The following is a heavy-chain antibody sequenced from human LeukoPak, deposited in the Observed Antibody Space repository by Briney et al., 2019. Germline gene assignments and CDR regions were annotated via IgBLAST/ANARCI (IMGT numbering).Heavy chain of an antibody. J-gene: IGHJ4*02. V-gene: IGHV4-59*01. CDR2: IYYSGST. CDR3: ARDPAGNFGGAAYNFDS. D-gene: IGHD4-23*01. CDR1: GGSISTYY. Sequence: SETLSLTCSVSGGSISTYYWTWIRQPPGKGLEWIGYIYYSGSTQYNPSLKSRVTMSVETSKNQFSLSLTSVTAADTAVYYCARDPAGNFGGAAYNFDSWGPGTLVTVSA.